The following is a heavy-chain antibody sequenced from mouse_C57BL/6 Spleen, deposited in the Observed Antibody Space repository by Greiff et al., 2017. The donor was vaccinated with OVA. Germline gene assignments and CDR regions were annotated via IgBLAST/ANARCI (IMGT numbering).Heavy chain of an antibody. D-gene: IGHD2-3*01. CDR1: GYSFTGYF. J-gene: IGHJ4*01. CDR3: ARRDGYYYAMDY. V-gene: IGHV1-20*01. CDR2: INPYNGDT. Sequence: VQLKESGPELVKPGDSVKISCKASGYSFTGYFMNWVMQSHGKSLEWIGRINPYNGDTFYNQKFKGKATLTVDKSSSTAHMELRSLTSEDSAVYYCARRDGYYYAMDYWGQGTSVTVSS.